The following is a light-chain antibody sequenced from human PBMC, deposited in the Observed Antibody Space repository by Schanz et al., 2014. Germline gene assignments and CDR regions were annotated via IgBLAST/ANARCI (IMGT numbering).Light chain of an antibody. CDR2: GAS. Sequence: EIVLTQSPGTLSLSPGERAALSCRASQSVSSNLAWYQQEPGQAPRLLIYGASSRATGIPDKFTGSGSGTDFTLTISRLEPEDFAVYYCQQYGTSPITFGQGTRLEI. J-gene: IGKJ5*01. CDR1: QSVSSN. V-gene: IGKV3-20*01. CDR3: QQYGTSPIT.